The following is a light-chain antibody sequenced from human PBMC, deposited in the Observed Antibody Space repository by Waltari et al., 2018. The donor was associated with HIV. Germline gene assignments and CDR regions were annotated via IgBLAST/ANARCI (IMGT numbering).Light chain of an antibody. CDR3: QQYGDSRWT. V-gene: IGKV3-20*01. CDR1: QSVSSSY. Sequence: EIVLTQSPGTLSLSPGERATLSGRASQSVSSSYLAWYQQRGSQAPRLLIYGASSRATGIPDRVSGSGSGTDFTLTISRLEPEDFAVYYCQQYGDSRWTFGQGTKVEIK. J-gene: IGKJ1*01. CDR2: GAS.